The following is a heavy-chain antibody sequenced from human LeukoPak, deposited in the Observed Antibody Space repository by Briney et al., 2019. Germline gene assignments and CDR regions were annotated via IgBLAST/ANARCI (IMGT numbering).Heavy chain of an antibody. D-gene: IGHD3-22*01. CDR2: ISGSGGST. J-gene: IGHJ4*02. V-gene: IGHV3-23*01. CDR3: AKDKSEGYSYGTHDSSGYSSY. Sequence: GGSLRLSCAASGFTFSSYAMSWVRQAPGKGLEWVSAISGSGGSTYYADSVKGRFTISRDNSKNSLYLQMNSLRTEDTALYYCAKDKSEGYSYGTHDSSGYSSYWGQGTLVTVSS. CDR1: GFTFSSYA.